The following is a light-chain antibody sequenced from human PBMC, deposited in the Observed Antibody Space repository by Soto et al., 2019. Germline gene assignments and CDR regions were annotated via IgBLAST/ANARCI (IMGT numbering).Light chain of an antibody. CDR3: QQYGSSLRT. Sequence: EIVLTQSPGTLSLSPGERATLSCRASQSVSSSYLAWYRQKPGQAPRLLIYGASSRATGIPDRFSGSGSGTDFTLTISRLEPEDFAVYYCQQYGSSLRTFGQGTRWIS. J-gene: IGKJ1*01. CDR2: GAS. CDR1: QSVSSSY. V-gene: IGKV3-20*01.